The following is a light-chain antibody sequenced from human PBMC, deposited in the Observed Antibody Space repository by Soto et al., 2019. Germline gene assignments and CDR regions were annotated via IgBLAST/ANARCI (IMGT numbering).Light chain of an antibody. J-gene: IGKJ2*01. CDR1: QSISSW. V-gene: IGKV1-5*03. CDR2: KAS. CDR3: QQYNSYWYT. Sequence: DIQMTQSPSTLSTSVGDRVTITCRASQSISSWLAWYQQKPGKAPKLLIYKASSLESGVTSRFSGNGSGTEFTLTISSLQPDDFATYYCQQYNSYWYTFGQGTKLEIK.